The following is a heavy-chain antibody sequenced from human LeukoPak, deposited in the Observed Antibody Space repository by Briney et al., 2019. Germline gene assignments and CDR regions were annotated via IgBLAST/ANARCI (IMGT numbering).Heavy chain of an antibody. Sequence: GGSLRLSCAASGFTFRTYWMHWVRQAPGKGLVWVSRIKSDGSSTSYADSVKGRFTISRDNAKNTMYLQMNSLRVEDTAVYYCARGGGYSNDHLGDWGQGTLATVSS. D-gene: IGHD5-18*01. CDR2: IKSDGSST. CDR1: GFTFRTYW. V-gene: IGHV3-74*01. J-gene: IGHJ4*02. CDR3: ARGGGYSNDHLGD.